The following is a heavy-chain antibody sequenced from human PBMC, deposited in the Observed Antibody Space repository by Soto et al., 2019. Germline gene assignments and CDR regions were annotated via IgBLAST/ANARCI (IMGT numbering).Heavy chain of an antibody. CDR3: AKEWGGYCSGGSCFSGGTYFDY. J-gene: IGHJ4*02. CDR1: GFTFSSYA. D-gene: IGHD2-15*01. CDR2: ISGSGGST. V-gene: IGHV3-23*01. Sequence: EVQLLESGGGLVQPGGSLRLSCAASGFTFSSYAMSWVRQAPGKGLEWVSAISGSGGSTYYADSVKGRFTISRDNSKNTLYRQMNSLRAEDTAVYYCAKEWGGYCSGGSCFSGGTYFDYWGQGTLVTVSS.